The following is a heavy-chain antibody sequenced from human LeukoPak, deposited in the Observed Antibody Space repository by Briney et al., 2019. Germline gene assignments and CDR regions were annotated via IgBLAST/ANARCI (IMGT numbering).Heavy chain of an antibody. CDR1: GFTFSSYG. V-gene: IGHV3-30*18. Sequence: GRSLRLSCAASGFTFSSYGMHWVRQAPGKGLEWVAVISYDGSNKYYADSVKGRFTISRDNSKNTLYLQMNRLRAEETAVYYCAKDSGGWGQGTLVTVSS. J-gene: IGHJ4*02. CDR2: ISYDGSNK. CDR3: AKDSGG.